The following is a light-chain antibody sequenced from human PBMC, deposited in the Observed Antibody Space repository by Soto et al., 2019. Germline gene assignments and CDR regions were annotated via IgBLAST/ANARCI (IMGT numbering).Light chain of an antibody. CDR1: SSDVGGHNY. CDR3: SSYTTSNTLV. J-gene: IGLJ3*02. V-gene: IGLV2-14*01. Sequence: QSVLTQPASVSGSPGQSITISCTGASSDVGGHNYVSWYQQNPGKAPKLVIYDVSNRPSGVSNRFSGSKSGSTASLTISGLQAEDEADYYCSSYTTSNTLVFGGGTKLTVL. CDR2: DVS.